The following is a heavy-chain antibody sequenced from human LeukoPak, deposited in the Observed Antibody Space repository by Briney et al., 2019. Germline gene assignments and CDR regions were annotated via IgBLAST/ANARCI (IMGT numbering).Heavy chain of an antibody. J-gene: IGHJ4*02. V-gene: IGHV4-39*07. CDR2: IYKNGRT. Sequence: SETLSLTCTVSGDSVTNSRVYWAWIRQTPGEGLEWIGSIYKNGRTYYNPSLKSRISISVDTPNNQFSLKLTSVTAADTALYFCARGPITMVRGVKRPPPRPELDYWGQGTLVTVSS. CDR3: ARGPITMVRGVKRPPPRPELDY. CDR1: GDSVTNSRVY. D-gene: IGHD3-10*01.